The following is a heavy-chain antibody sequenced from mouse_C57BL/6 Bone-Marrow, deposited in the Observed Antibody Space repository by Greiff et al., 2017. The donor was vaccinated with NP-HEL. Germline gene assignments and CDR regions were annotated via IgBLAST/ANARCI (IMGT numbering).Heavy chain of an antibody. Sequence: QVQLKESGAELVKPGASVKISCKASGYAISSYWMNWVKQRPGKGLEWIGQIYPGDGDTNYNGKFKGQATLTADKSSSPAYMQHSSLSSEDSAVYFCAIDLFAGYGRSYPFAYWGQVTLVTVSA. CDR1: GYAISSYW. V-gene: IGHV1-80*01. J-gene: IGHJ3*01. CDR3: AIDLFAGYGRSYPFAY. D-gene: IGHD1-1*01. CDR2: IYPGDGDT.